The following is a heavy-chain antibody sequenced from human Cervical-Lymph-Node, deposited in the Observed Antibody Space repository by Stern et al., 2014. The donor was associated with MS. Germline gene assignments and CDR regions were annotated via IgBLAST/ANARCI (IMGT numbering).Heavy chain of an antibody. V-gene: IGHV3-7*01. CDR3: ARVAEYGYYDSSAYYLDC. Sequence: EVQLEESGGGLVQPGGSLRLSCAASGFTFSNYWMSWVRQAPGKGLEWVANIKQDGGETYYVDSVKGRFTISRDNAKNSLYLQMTSLRAEDTAVYYCARVAEYGYYDSSAYYLDCWGQGTPVTVSS. J-gene: IGHJ4*02. D-gene: IGHD3-22*01. CDR1: GFTFSNYW. CDR2: IKQDGGET.